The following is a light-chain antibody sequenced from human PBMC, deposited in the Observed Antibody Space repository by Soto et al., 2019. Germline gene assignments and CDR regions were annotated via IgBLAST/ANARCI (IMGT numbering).Light chain of an antibody. CDR2: WAS. V-gene: IGKV4-1*01. J-gene: IGKJ1*01. CDR1: QSLLYSSNNENY. CDR3: QQYYSTPQT. Sequence: DIVMTQSPDSLAVSLGERATINCKSSQSLLYSSNNENYLAWYQQKPGQPPKLLISWASTREFGVPDRFSGSGSGTDFTLTISTLQAEDVAVYYCQQYYSTPQTFGQGTKVEIK.